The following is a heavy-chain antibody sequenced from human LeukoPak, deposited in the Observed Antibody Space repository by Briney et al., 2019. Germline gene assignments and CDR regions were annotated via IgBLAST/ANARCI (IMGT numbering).Heavy chain of an antibody. D-gene: IGHD6-6*01. CDR3: ARGGDSSSSSWFDP. V-gene: IGHV1-18*01. CDR1: GYTFTSYG. J-gene: IGHJ5*02. Sequence: GASVKVSCKASGYTFTSYGISWVRQAPGQGLEWMGWISAYNGNTYYAKKLQGRVTMTTDTSTSTAYMELRSLRSDDTAVYYCARGGDSSSSSWFDPWGQGTLVTVSS. CDR2: ISAYNGNT.